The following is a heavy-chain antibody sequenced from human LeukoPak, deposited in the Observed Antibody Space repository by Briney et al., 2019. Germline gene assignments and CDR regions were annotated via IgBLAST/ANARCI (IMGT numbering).Heavy chain of an antibody. J-gene: IGHJ5*02. V-gene: IGHV3-23*01. CDR2: IGRSGDI. CDR1: GFTFSSYA. Sequence: GGSLRLSCAASGFTFSSYALTWVRQAPGKGLEWVSVIGRSGDIYYADSVKGRFTISRDNSKNTLYLQMNSLRAEDTAVYYCAKDGCSSTSCYTFFSWGQGTLVTVSS. CDR3: AKDGCSSTSCYTFFS. D-gene: IGHD2-2*02.